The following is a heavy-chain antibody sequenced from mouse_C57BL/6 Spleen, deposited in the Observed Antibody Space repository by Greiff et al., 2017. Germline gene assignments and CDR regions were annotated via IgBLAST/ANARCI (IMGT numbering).Heavy chain of an antibody. V-gene: IGHV1-50*01. J-gene: IGHJ2*01. CDR2: IDPSDSYT. Sequence: QVHVKQPGAELVKPGASVKLSCKASGYTFTSYWMQWVKQRPGQGLEWIGEIDPSDSYTNYNQKFKGKATLTVDTSSSTAYMQLSSLTSEDSAVYYCARKHSSGSDYWGQGTTLTVSS. CDR1: GYTFTSYW. D-gene: IGHD3-2*02. CDR3: ARKHSSGSDY.